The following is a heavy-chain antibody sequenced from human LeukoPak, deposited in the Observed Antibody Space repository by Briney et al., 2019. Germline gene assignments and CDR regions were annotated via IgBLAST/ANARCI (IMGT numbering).Heavy chain of an antibody. CDR2: ISHSGCT. V-gene: IGHV4-34*01. Sequence: SETLSLTCAVYGGSFSGYYWSGLPQRPGKGVEWIGEISHSGCTNYNPSLKSRVTISVDTSKNQFSLKLSSVTAADTAVYYCARVSQTGWGGIYWGQGTLVTVSS. CDR1: GGSFSGYY. J-gene: IGHJ4*02. D-gene: IGHD1-1*01. CDR3: ARVSQTGWGGIY.